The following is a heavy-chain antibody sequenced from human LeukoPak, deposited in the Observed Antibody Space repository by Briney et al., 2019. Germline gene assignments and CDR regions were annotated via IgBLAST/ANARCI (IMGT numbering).Heavy chain of an antibody. D-gene: IGHD5-24*01. J-gene: IGHJ4*02. CDR2: IWYDGSNK. CDR1: GFSFSSYG. CDR3: ARYQGNGYNYFDY. Sequence: PGESLRLSCLVSGFSFSSYGMHWVRQAPGRGLEWVAVIWYDGSNKYYADSVKGRFTISRDNSKNTLYLQMNSLRAEDTAVYYCARYQGNGYNYFDYWGQGTLVTVSS. V-gene: IGHV3-33*08.